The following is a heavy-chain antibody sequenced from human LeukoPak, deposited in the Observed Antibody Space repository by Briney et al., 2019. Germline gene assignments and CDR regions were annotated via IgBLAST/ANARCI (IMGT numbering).Heavy chain of an antibody. D-gene: IGHD1-14*01. CDR1: GFTFSSYG. CDR3: AKDRKPLLRSSFDY. Sequence: GGSLRLSCAASGFTFSSYGMHWVRQAPGKGLEWVAFIRYDGSNKYYADSVKGRFTISRDNSKNTLYLQMNSLRAEDTAVYYCAKDRKPLLRSSFDYWGQGTLVTVSS. J-gene: IGHJ4*02. V-gene: IGHV3-30*02. CDR2: IRYDGSNK.